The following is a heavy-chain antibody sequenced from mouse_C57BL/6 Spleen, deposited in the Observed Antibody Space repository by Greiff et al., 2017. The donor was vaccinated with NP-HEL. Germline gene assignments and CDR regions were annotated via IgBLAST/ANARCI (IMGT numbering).Heavy chain of an antibody. J-gene: IGHJ4*01. D-gene: IGHD2-9*01. CDR2: INPGSGGT. V-gene: IGHV1-54*01. CDR3: ARVPYYGYDKAMDY. Sequence: VKLQQSGAELVRPGTSVKVSCKASGYAFTNYLIEWVKQRPGQGLEWIGVINPGSGGTNYNEKFKGKATLTAAKSSSTAYMQLSSLSSEDSAVYFCARVPYYGYDKAMDYWGQGTSVTVSS. CDR1: GYAFTNYL.